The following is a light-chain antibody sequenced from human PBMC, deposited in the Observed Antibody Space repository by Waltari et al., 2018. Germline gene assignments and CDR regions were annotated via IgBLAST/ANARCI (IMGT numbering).Light chain of an antibody. V-gene: IGKV3-20*01. CDR2: GAS. Sequence: EIVLTQSPGSLSLSPGERATLSCRASQTISGSWLTWYQQKPGQAPSLLIYGASSRATAIPDRFSGSGSGTDFTLTISRLEPEDFAVYYCQQYDGSSVTFGGGTKVEIK. CDR3: QQYDGSSVT. CDR1: QTISGSW. J-gene: IGKJ4*01.